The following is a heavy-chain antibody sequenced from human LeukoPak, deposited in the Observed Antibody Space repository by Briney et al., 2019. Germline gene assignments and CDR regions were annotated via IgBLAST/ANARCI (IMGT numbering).Heavy chain of an antibody. V-gene: IGHV4-34*01. CDR3: ARLYGSGSYYNY. CDR2: INHSGST. CDR1: GGSFSGYY. Sequence: SETLSLTCTVYGGSFSGYYWSWIRQPPGQGLEWVGEINHSGSTNYNPSLKSRVTISVDTSKNQFSLKLSSVTAADTAVYYCARLYGSGSYYNYWGQGTLVTVSS. J-gene: IGHJ4*02. D-gene: IGHD3-10*01.